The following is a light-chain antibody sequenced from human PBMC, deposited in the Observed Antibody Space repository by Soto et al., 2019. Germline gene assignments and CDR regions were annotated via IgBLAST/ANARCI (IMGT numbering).Light chain of an antibody. Sequence: EIVLTQSPATLSSFPGDRVTLSCRASQYINTRLVWYQHRPGQAPRLLIYQTSIRAAGIPARFSASRSGPEFTHTITDVHPEDFGLYSCHRRQSWPRTFGQGTKVDIK. V-gene: IGKV3-11*01. CDR2: QTS. CDR3: HRRQSWPRT. J-gene: IGKJ1*01. CDR1: QYINTR.